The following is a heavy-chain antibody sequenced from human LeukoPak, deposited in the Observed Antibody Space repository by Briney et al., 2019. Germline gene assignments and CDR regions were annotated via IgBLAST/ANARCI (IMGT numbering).Heavy chain of an antibody. J-gene: IGHJ4*02. CDR1: GFTISSYA. V-gene: IGHV3-23*01. CDR3: AKGPITMVRGVITPFDY. Sequence: GGSLRLSCAASGFTISSYAMSWVRQAPGKGLEWVSAISGSGGSTYYADSVKGRFTISRDNSKNTLYLQMNSLRAEDTAVYYCAKGPITMVRGVITPFDYWGQGTLVTVSS. CDR2: ISGSGGST. D-gene: IGHD3-10*01.